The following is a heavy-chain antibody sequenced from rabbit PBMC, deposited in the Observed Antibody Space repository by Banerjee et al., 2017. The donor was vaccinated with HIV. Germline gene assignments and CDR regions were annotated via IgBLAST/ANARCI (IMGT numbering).Heavy chain of an antibody. V-gene: IGHV1S45*01. J-gene: IGHJ4*01. CDR2: IYSTIHYT. CDR3: ARARYIHGGFGATYPTYFNL. CDR1: GFSFSSGYD. D-gene: IGHD6-1*01. Sequence: QEQLVESGGGLVQPEGSLTLTCTASGFSFSSGYDIVWVRQAPGKGLEWIGYIYSTIHYTYYANWAKGRFTISSASSTTVTLQMTSLTAADTATYFCARARYIHGGFGATYPTYFNLWGPGTLVTVS.